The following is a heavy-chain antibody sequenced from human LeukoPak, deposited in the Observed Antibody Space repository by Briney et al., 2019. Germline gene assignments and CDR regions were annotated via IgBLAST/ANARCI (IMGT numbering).Heavy chain of an antibody. Sequence: PGGSLRLSCAASGFMFTSYSMNWVRQAPGKGLEWVAYISSPSTNIYYVDSVKGRFTISRDNAKNSLYLQMNSLRPEDTAIYYCARDQYSNGWYREFDYWGQGTLVTVSA. J-gene: IGHJ4*02. CDR2: ISSPSTNI. CDR1: GFMFTSYS. CDR3: ARDQYSNGWYREFDY. D-gene: IGHD6-19*01. V-gene: IGHV3-48*01.